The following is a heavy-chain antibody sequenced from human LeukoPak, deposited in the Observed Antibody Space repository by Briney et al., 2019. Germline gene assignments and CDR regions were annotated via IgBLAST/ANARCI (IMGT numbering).Heavy chain of an antibody. D-gene: IGHD2-2*01. CDR1: GGSISSSPYY. CDR2: IYYRGST. V-gene: IGHV4-39*01. Sequence: SETLSLTCTVSGGSISSSPYYWGWIRQPPGKGLEWIGTIYYRGSTYSNPSLNSRVTISLDTSKNQFSLRLRSVTAADTALYYCARHYLSDGILSTFDPWGQGTLVSVSS. J-gene: IGHJ5*02. CDR3: ARHYLSDGILSTFDP.